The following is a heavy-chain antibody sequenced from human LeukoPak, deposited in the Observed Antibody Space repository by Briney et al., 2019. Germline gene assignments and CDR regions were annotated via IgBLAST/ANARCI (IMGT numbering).Heavy chain of an antibody. J-gene: IGHJ4*02. CDR2: ISSGSSYI. V-gene: IGHV3-21*01. CDR1: GFTFSSYS. D-gene: IGHD5-24*01. CDR3: AREGMATAN. Sequence: GGSLRLSCVASGFTFSSYSMNWVRQAPGKGLEWVSSISSGSSYIYYADSVEGRFTISRDNAKNSLYLQMNSLRAEDTAVYYCAREGMATANWGQGTLVTVSS.